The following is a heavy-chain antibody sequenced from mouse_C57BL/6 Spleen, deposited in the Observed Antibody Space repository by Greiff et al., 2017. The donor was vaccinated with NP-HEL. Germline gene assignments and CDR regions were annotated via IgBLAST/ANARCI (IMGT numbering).Heavy chain of an antibody. Sequence: EVKLVESGAELVRPGASVKLSCTASGFNIKDDYMHWVKQRPEQGLEWIGWIDPENGDTEYASKFQGKATITADTSSNTAYLQLSSLTSEDTAVYYCTGAFAYWGQGTLVTVSA. CDR1: GFNIKDDY. CDR2: IDPENGDT. J-gene: IGHJ3*01. CDR3: TGAFAY. D-gene: IGHD3-1*01. V-gene: IGHV14-4*01.